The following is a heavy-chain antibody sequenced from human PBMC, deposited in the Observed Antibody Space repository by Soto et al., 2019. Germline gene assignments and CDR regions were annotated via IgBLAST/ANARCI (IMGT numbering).Heavy chain of an antibody. CDR3: TTSLELPLGTDV. V-gene: IGHV1-24*01. Sequence: ASVKVSCKVSGYTLTELSMHWVRQAPGKGLEWMGSFDPEDGETIYTQTFQGRLTLTGDTSTDTAHVELSRLRSEDTAVYYCTTSLELPLGTDVWGQGTTVTVSS. J-gene: IGHJ6*02. CDR1: GYTLTELS. CDR2: FDPEDGET. D-gene: IGHD1-7*01.